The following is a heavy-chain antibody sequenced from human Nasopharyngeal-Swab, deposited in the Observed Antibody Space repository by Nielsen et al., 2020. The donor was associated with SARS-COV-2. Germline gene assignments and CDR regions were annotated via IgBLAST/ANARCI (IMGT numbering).Heavy chain of an antibody. CDR3: AKDGSDIVVVPAAMNYFDY. Sequence: GESLKISCAASGFTFSSYAMTWVRQAPGKGLEWVSGLSGSAGSGSTYYADSVKGRFTISRDNSKNTVYLQMNSLRAEDTAIYYCAKDGSDIVVVPAAMNYFDYWGQGTLVTVSS. CDR2: LSGSAGSGST. J-gene: IGHJ4*02. CDR1: GFTFSSYA. D-gene: IGHD2-2*01. V-gene: IGHV3-23*01.